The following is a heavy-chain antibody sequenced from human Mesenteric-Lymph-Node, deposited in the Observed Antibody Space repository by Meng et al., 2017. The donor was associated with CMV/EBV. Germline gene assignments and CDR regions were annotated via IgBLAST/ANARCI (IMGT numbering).Heavy chain of an antibody. J-gene: IGHJ6*02. V-gene: IGHV3-30-3*01. CDR1: GFPFSKYA. CDR3: ARDKDRSGWYSSYHYNAMDV. Sequence: GESLKISCAASGFPFSKYAVHWVRQAPGKGLEWVAIISYDGGNKYYADSVKDRFIISRDNSRNTVYLQMNSLRPEDTAVYYCARDKDRSGWYSSYHYNAMDVWGQGTTVTVSS. CDR2: ISYDGGNK. D-gene: IGHD6-19*01.